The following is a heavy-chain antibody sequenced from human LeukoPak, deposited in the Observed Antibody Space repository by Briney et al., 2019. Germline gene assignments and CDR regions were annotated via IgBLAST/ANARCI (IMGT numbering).Heavy chain of an antibody. Sequence: GGSLRLSCAASGFTFSSYWMSWVRQAPGKGLEWVANIKQDGSEKYYVDSVKGRFTISRDNAKNSLYLQMNSLRAEDTAVYYCARVRYYDFWSGYFSPPDYWGQGTLVTVSS. CDR2: IKQDGSEK. CDR1: GFTFSSYW. V-gene: IGHV3-7*01. J-gene: IGHJ4*02. D-gene: IGHD3-3*01. CDR3: ARVRYYDFWSGYFSPPDY.